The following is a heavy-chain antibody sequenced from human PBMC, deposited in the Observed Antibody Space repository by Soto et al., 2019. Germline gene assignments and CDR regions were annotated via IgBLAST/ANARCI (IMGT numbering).Heavy chain of an antibody. V-gene: IGHV5-51*01. CDR2: IYPGDSDT. Sequence: GESLKISCKSSGYSFTSYWIGWVRQMPGKGLEWMGIIYPGDSDTRYSPSFQGQVTISADKSISTAYLQWSSLQAEDTAVYYCTAPGLWSAPYRDFYYVMDVWGQGTTVTVSS. CDR3: TAPGLWSAPYRDFYYVMDV. CDR1: GYSFTSYW. D-gene: IGHD3-3*01. J-gene: IGHJ6*02.